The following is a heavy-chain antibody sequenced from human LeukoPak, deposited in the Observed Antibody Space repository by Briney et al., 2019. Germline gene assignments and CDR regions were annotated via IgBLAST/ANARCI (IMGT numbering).Heavy chain of an antibody. D-gene: IGHD1-26*01. Sequence: SETLSLTCALSTVSGSSGNFWSWVRQPAREGLEWIGEVHKSGRTNYNPSLKTRVTISIDASKNQLSLELTSVTAADTAVYYCARELLGAPTPGAYWGQGTRVTVSS. CDR3: ARELLGAPTPGAY. CDR2: VHKSGRT. V-gene: IGHV4-4*02. CDR1: TVSGSSGNF. J-gene: IGHJ4*02.